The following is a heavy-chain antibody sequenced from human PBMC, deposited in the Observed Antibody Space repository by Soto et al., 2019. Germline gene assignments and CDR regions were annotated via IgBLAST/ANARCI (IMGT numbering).Heavy chain of an antibody. J-gene: IGHJ4*02. CDR1: GGSISSSSYY. V-gene: IGHV4-39*01. D-gene: IGHD3-22*01. Sequence: PSETLSLTCTVSGGSISSSSYYWGWIRQPPGKGLEWIGSMYYSGSTHYNPSLKSRVTISVDTSKSQFSLKLSSVTAADTAVYYCATDSSGYYYFDYWGQGTLVTVSS. CDR2: MYYSGST. CDR3: ATDSSGYYYFDY.